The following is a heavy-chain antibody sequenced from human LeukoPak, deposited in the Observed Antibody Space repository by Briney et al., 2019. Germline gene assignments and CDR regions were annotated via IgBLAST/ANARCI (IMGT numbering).Heavy chain of an antibody. CDR1: GGSISSSSYY. D-gene: IGHD5-18*01. J-gene: IGHJ4*02. CDR3: ARAGDTAMVDY. CDR2: IYYSGST. Sequence: SETLSLTCTVPGGSISSSSYYWGWIRQPPGKGLEWIGSIYYSGSTYYNPSLKSRVTISVDTSKNQFSLKLSSVTAADTAVYYCARAGDTAMVDYWGQGTLVTVSS. V-gene: IGHV4-39*01.